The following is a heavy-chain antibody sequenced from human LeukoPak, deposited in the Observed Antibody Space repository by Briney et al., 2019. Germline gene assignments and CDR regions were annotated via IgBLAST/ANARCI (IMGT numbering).Heavy chain of an antibody. J-gene: IGHJ4*02. CDR2: FSGRGGNT. V-gene: IGHV3-23*01. CDR3: LKDMATITLGDFDY. D-gene: IGHD5-24*01. CDR1: GFTFSHYA. Sequence: GGSLRLSCVASGFTFSHYAMSWVRQAPGKGLEWVAGFSGRGGNTYYADSVKGRFTVSRDNSKNTLYLQMNSLRVEDTAVYYCLKDMATITLGDFDYWGPGTLVTVSS.